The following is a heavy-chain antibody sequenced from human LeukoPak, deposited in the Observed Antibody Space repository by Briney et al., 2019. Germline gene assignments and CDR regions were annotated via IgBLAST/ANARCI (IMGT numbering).Heavy chain of an antibody. J-gene: IGHJ6*03. D-gene: IGHD1-1*01. CDR3: ARELERQGFYYYYYMDV. CDR1: GYTFTSYG. V-gene: IGHV1-18*01. Sequence: ASVKVSCKASGYTFTSYGISWVRQAPGQGLEWMGWISAYNGNTNYAQKLQGRVTMTTDTSTSTAYMELRSLRSDDTAVYYCARELERQGFYYYYYMDVWGKGTTVTISS. CDR2: ISAYNGNT.